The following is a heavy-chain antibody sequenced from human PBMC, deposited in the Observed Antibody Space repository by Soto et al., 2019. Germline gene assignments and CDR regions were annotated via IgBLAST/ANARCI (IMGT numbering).Heavy chain of an antibody. CDR2: INPDGSEE. CDR1: GFTFSNYW. V-gene: IGHV3-7*01. Sequence: GSLRLSCAVSGFTFSNYWMSWVRQAPGKGLEWLANINPDGSEEYYVDSVRGRFTISRDNAKNSLFLQMNSLRPDDTAMYYCARDATHQSNDYWGQGTLVTVSS. J-gene: IGHJ4*02. CDR3: ARDATHQSNDY. D-gene: IGHD1-26*01.